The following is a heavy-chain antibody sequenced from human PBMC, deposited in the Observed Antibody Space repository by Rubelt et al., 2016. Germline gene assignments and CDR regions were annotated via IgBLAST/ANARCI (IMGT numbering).Heavy chain of an antibody. J-gene: IGHJ6*02. D-gene: IGHD6-13*01. CDR2: SGGST. V-gene: IGHV3-53*01. CDR3: ARDHSGYDDYYGMDV. Sequence: SGGSTYYADSVKGRFTISRDNSKNTLYLQMNSLRAEDTAVYYCARDHSGYDDYYGMDVWGQGTTVTVSS.